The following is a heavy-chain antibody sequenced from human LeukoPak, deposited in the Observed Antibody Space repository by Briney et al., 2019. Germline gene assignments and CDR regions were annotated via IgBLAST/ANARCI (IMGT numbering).Heavy chain of an antibody. J-gene: IGHJ3*02. CDR2: IYWDDAK. Sequence: SGPTLVKPTQTLTLTCTFSGFSLSTSGVGVGWFRQPPRKALEWLALIYWDDAKRYSPSLKNRLTITQDTSNKQVVLTMTNMDPVDTATYYCAHTITYSLGDAFDIWGQGTMVTVSS. D-gene: IGHD2-15*01. CDR3: AHTITYSLGDAFDI. V-gene: IGHV2-5*02. CDR1: GFSLSTSGVG.